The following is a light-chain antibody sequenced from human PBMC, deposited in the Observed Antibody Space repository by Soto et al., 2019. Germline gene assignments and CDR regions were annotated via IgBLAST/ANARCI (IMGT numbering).Light chain of an antibody. V-gene: IGKV1-5*03. CDR2: RAS. Sequence: VHMTHSPSTLSASVLYRVSTTFRASQGVNIWLAWYQQKPGRAPKLLIHRASILESGVPSRFSGSGSGTEFTLTISSLQPDDFATYYCQQYNVYWSFGPGTKVDIK. CDR3: QQYNVYWS. J-gene: IGKJ1*01. CDR1: QGVNIW.